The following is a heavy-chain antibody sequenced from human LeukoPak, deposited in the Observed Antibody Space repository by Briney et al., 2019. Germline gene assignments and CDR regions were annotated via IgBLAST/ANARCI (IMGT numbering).Heavy chain of an antibody. Sequence: GGSLRLSCAASGFTFSDSAMHWVRQASGKGLEWVGRIRSKANSYATAYAASVKGRFTISRDDSKNTAYLQMNSLKTEDTAVYYCTRHSIQAVAVARTIWYFDLWGRGTLVTVSS. D-gene: IGHD6-19*01. CDR3: TRHSIQAVAVARTIWYFDL. V-gene: IGHV3-73*01. J-gene: IGHJ2*01. CDR1: GFTFSDSA. CDR2: IRSKANSYAT.